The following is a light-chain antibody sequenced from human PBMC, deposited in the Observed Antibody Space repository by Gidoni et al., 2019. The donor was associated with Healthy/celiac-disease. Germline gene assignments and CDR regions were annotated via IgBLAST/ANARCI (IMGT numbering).Light chain of an antibody. CDR2: AAS. J-gene: IGKJ1*01. CDR1: QGITSY. V-gene: IGKV1-9*01. Sequence: DIQLTQSPSFLSASVGDRVTITCRASQGITSYLAWYQQKPGKAPKLLIYAASTLQSGVPSRFSGSGSGTEFTLTISSLQPEDFATYYCQQPGAFXRXTKVEIK. CDR3: QQPGA.